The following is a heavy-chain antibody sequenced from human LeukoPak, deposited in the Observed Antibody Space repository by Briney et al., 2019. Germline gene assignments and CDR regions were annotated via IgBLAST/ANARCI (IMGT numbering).Heavy chain of an antibody. Sequence: ASVKVSCKASGYTFTGYYMHWVRQAPGQGLEWMGWINPNSGGTNYAQEFQGRVTMTRDTSISTAYMELSRLRSDDTAVYYCARSGPYSSSWYGPSTPGDAFDIWGQGTMVTVSS. CDR2: INPNSGGT. CDR1: GYTFTGYY. J-gene: IGHJ3*02. V-gene: IGHV1-2*02. CDR3: ARSGPYSSSWYGPSTPGDAFDI. D-gene: IGHD6-13*01.